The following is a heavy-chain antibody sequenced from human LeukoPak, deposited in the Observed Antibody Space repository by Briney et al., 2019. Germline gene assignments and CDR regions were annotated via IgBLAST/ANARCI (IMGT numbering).Heavy chain of an antibody. CDR3: AKDTITMVRGVTSYYFDY. D-gene: IGHD3-10*01. CDR1: GFTFSSYA. CDR2: ISGSGGST. J-gene: IGHJ4*02. Sequence: GGPLRLSCAASGFTFSSYAMSWVRQAPGKGLEWVSAISGSGGSTYYADSVKGRFTISRDNSKNTLYLQMNSLRAEDTAVYYCAKDTITMVRGVTSYYFDYWGQGTLVTVSS. V-gene: IGHV3-23*01.